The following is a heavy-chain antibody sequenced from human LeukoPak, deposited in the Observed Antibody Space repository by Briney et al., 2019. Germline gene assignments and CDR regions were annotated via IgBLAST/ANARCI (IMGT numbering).Heavy chain of an antibody. D-gene: IGHD1-26*01. J-gene: IGHJ4*02. V-gene: IGHV4-34*01. CDR1: GGSFSGYY. Sequence: SETLSLTCAVYGGSFSGYYWSWIRQPPGKGLEWIGEINHSGSTNYNPSLKSRVTIPVDTSKNQYSLKLSSVTAADTAVYYCARGRGSGSSSFRYWGQGTLVTVSS. CDR2: INHSGST. CDR3: ARGRGSGSSSFRY.